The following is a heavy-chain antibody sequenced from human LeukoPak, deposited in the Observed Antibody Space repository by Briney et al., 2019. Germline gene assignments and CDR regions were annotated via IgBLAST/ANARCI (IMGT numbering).Heavy chain of an antibody. CDR1: EFTFSSYA. CDR3: AKYLTARGPPYALDV. J-gene: IGHJ6*02. D-gene: IGHD1-14*01. CDR2: ITVSGGTT. V-gene: IGHV3-23*01. Sequence: GGSLRLSCAASEFTFSSYAMQWVRQAPGKGLEWVSGITVSGGTTYYTDSVKGRFTISRDNYKHTLYLQMNSLRAEDTAVYYCAKYLTARGPPYALDVWGQGTTVTVSS.